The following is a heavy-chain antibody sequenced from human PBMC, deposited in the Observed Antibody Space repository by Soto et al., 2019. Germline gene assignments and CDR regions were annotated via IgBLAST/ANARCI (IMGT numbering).Heavy chain of an antibody. CDR2: VYYSGGT. CDR3: TRGSIGYSYDYGMDV. V-gene: IGHV4-59*01. D-gene: IGHD5-18*01. J-gene: IGHJ6*02. Sequence: SETLSLTCTVSGGSISSYYWNWIRQFPGKGLEWIGYVYYSGGTDYNPSPKSRVTISVDTSKNHFSLKLSAVSAADTAVYYCTRGSIGYSYDYGMDVWGQGTTVTVSS. CDR1: GGSISSYY.